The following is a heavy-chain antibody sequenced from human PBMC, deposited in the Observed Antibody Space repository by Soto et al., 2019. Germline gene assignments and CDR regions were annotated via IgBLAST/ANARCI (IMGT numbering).Heavy chain of an antibody. CDR1: GGSFRSGSYY. CDR3: ARVRGWYGSGASSLIFDY. Sequence: QVQLQESGPRLVRASETLSLTCSVSGGSFRSGSYYWAWIRQPVGKALEWMGHIYFNGGTHYSPSLTTRLALSVDTSRSQFSLRLTSATAADTAVYSCARVRGWYGSGASSLIFDYWGQGLLVTVSS. J-gene: IGHJ4*02. D-gene: IGHD3-10*01. V-gene: IGHV4-61*01. CDR2: IYFNGGT.